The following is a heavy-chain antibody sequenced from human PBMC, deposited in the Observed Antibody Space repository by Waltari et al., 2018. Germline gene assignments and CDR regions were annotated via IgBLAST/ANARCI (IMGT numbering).Heavy chain of an antibody. CDR3: ALSRYGLASPKFDP. CDR1: GGSFSGYY. D-gene: IGHD4-17*01. V-gene: IGHV4-34*02. Sequence: QVQVQQWGAGLVKPSETLSLTCAVYGGSFSGYYWSCLRQPPGKALEWIGESDPSGVTTYNPSLTSRATISVDTSRNQLYLKLTAVTAADTARYYCALSRYGLASPKFDPRGQGTLVTVSS. J-gene: IGHJ5*02. CDR2: SDPSGVT.